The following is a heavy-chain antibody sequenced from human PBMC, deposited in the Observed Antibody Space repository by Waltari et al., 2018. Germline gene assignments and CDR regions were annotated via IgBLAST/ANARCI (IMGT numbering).Heavy chain of an antibody. V-gene: IGHV4-61*02. Sequence: QVQLQESGPGLVKPSQTLSLTCTVSGGSISSGCYFWSWIRQPAGKGLEWIGRIYTSGSTNYNPSLKSRVTISVDTSKNQFSLKLSSVTAADTAVYYCARTYYYDSSGYFAFDIWGQGTMVTVSS. CDR3: ARTYYYDSSGYFAFDI. D-gene: IGHD3-22*01. CDR1: GGSISSGCYF. J-gene: IGHJ3*02. CDR2: IYTSGST.